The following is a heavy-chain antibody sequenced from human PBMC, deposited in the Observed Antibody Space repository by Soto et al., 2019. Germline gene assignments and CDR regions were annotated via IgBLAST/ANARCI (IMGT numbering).Heavy chain of an antibody. J-gene: IGHJ6*01. V-gene: IGHV4-34*01. CDR1: GGSFSGYY. Sequence: PSETLSLTCAVYGGSFSGYYWSLIRQARGKGLERIGEINHSGSTNYDPYLKSRVTISVDTSKNQFSLKLTSVTADDTAVYYCARGWDDCGDYSNYYYSGMDVWGHGTTV. CDR2: INHSGST. D-gene: IGHD4-17*01. CDR3: ARGWDDCGDYSNYYYSGMDV.